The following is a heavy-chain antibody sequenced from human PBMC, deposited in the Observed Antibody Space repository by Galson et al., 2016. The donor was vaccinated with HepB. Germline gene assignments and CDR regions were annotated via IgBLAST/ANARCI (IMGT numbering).Heavy chain of an antibody. J-gene: IGHJ4*02. CDR2: IQRRCDGGTK. D-gene: IGHD1-7*01. CDR1: GFTFSSYA. Sequence: SLRLSCAASGFTFSSYAMSWVRQAPGKGLEWVGRIQRRCDGGTKEYAAPAKGRFTISRDDSTNTLYLQMNSLETEDTGVYYCTTGVYITGTTDYWGQGTLVAVSS. V-gene: IGHV3-15*01. CDR3: TTGVYITGTTDY.